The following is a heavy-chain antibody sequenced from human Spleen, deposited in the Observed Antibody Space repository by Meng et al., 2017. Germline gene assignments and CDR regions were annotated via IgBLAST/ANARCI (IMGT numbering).Heavy chain of an antibody. D-gene: IGHD2-21*01. CDR3: ARRGPYCDGPTCYYYFAY. J-gene: IGHJ4*02. Sequence: ETLSLTCAASGFTFSSYSMNWVRQAPGKGLEWVSGMSGNGMTTHYADSVKGRFTISRDNSKNTLYLQMSSLRAEDTAVYYCARRGPYCDGPTCYYYFAYWGQGTLVTVSS. CDR1: GFTFSSYS. V-gene: IGHV3-23*01. CDR2: MSGNGMTT.